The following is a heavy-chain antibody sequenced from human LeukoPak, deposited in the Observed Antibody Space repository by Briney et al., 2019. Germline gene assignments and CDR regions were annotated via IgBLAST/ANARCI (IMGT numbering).Heavy chain of an antibody. CDR1: GGSISNGSHY. CDR2: IYYTGIT. D-gene: IGHD3-16*01. CDR3: AASSGVTLGRF. Sequence: KPSETLSLTCTVSGGSISNGSHYYNWIRQHPGKGLEWIGYIYYTGITSYNPSLKSRVTMSVDTSMNQVSLKVTSLTAADTAVYYCAASSGVTLGRFWGQGALVTVSS. J-gene: IGHJ4*02. V-gene: IGHV4-31*03.